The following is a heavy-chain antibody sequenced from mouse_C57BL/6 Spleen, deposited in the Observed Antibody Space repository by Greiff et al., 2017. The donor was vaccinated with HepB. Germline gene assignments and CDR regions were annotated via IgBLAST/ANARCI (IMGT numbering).Heavy chain of an antibody. V-gene: IGHV1-15*01. CDR3: TRRRDDYAMDY. Sequence: QVQLQQSGAELVRPGASVTLSCKASGYTFTDYEMHWVKQTPVHGLEWIGAIDPETGGTAYNQKFKGKAILTADKSSSTAYMELRSLTSEDSAVYYCTRRRDDYAMDYWGQGTSVTVSS. CDR1: GYTFTDYE. J-gene: IGHJ4*01. D-gene: IGHD3-3*01. CDR2: IDPETGGT.